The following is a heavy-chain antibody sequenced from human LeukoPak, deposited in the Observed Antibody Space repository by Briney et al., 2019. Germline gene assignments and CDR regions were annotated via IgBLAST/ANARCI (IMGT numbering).Heavy chain of an antibody. CDR2: INHSGST. CDR1: GGSFSGYY. D-gene: IGHD3-22*01. CDR3: ARIPNYYDSSGHDY. V-gene: IGHV4-34*01. Sequence: SETLSLTCAVYGGSFSGYYWSWIRQPPGKGLEWIGEINHSGSTNYNPSLKSRVTISVDTSKNQFSLKLSSVTAADTAVYYCARIPNYYDSSGHDYWGQGTLVTVSS. J-gene: IGHJ4*02.